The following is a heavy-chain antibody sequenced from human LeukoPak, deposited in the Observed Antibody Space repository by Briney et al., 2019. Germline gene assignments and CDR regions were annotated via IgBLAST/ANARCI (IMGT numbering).Heavy chain of an antibody. CDR3: ARDGSPNWFGIDNWFDP. CDR2: ISYDGSNK. D-gene: IGHD3-10*01. CDR1: GFTFSSYA. J-gene: IGHJ5*02. Sequence: PGRSLRLSCAASGFTFSSYAMHWVRQAPGKGLEWVAVISYDGSNKYYADSVKGRFTISRDNSKNTLYLQTNSLRAEDTAVYYCARDGSPNWFGIDNWFDPWGQGTLVTVSS. V-gene: IGHV3-30*04.